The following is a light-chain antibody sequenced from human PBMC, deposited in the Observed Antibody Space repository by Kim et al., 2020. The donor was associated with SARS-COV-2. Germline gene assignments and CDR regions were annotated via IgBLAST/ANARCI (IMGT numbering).Light chain of an antibody. CDR2: AAS. J-gene: IGKJ1*01. CDR1: QGIRND. Sequence: SASVGDRVTITCRASQGIRNDLSWYQQKSGQAPKVLVYAASGLQAGVPSRFTGSGSDTDFTLTISSLQPEDSASYYCLQDYSYPWTFGQGTKVDIK. CDR3: LQDYSYPWT. V-gene: IGKV1-6*01.